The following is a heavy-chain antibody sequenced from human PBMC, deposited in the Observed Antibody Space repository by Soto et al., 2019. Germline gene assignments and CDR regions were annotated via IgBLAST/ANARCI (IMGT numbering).Heavy chain of an antibody. CDR1: GFTFSNYG. V-gene: IGHV3-33*01. J-gene: IGHJ4*02. Sequence: GGSLRLSCAASGFTFSNYGMHWVRQAPGKGLEWVAVIWYDGSKKYYVDSVKGRFIISRDSSKSTLYLQMNSLRAEDTAVYYCARFFGDDSSGSFDYWGQGTLVTVSS. CDR2: IWYDGSKK. D-gene: IGHD3-22*01. CDR3: ARFFGDDSSGSFDY.